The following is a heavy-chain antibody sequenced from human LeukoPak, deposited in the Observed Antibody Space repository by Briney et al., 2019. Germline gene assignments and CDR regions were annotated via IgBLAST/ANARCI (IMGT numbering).Heavy chain of an antibody. Sequence: HPGGSLRLSCAASGFTFSSYAMSWVRQAPGKGLEWVSAISGSGGSTYYADSVKGRFTISRDNSKNTLYLQMNSLRAEDTAVYYCAKKGVMGDSNHYYYYYMDVWGKGTTVTVSS. CDR2: ISGSGGST. CDR3: AKKGVMGDSNHYYYYYMDV. V-gene: IGHV3-23*01. D-gene: IGHD4-11*01. J-gene: IGHJ6*03. CDR1: GFTFSSYA.